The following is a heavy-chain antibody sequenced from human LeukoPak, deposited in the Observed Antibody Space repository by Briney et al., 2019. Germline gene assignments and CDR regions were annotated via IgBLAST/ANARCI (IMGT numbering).Heavy chain of an antibody. CDR3: ARDSKGRSRGYSSKWWWFDP. CDR2: ISAYNSNT. CDR1: GYTFTSYG. V-gene: IGHV1-18*01. Sequence: ASVKVSCKASGYTFTSYGISWVRQAPGQGLEWMGWISAYNSNTNYAQKLQGRVTMTTDTSTSTAYMELRSLRSDDTAVYYCARDSKGRSRGYSSKWWWFDPWGQGTLVTVSS. J-gene: IGHJ5*02. D-gene: IGHD5-18*01.